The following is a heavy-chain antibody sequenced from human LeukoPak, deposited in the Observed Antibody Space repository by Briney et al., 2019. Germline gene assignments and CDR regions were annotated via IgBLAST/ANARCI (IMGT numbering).Heavy chain of an antibody. V-gene: IGHV4-34*01. J-gene: IGHJ5*02. CDR1: GGSFSGYY. Sequence: SETLSLTCAVYGGSFSGYYWSWIRQPPGKGLEWIGEINHSGSTNYNPSLKSRVTISVDTSKNQFSLKLSSVTAADTAVCYCARGRGTRAQIVVVAAYYGNGWFDPWGQGTLVTVSS. CDR2: INHSGST. CDR3: ARGRGTRAQIVVVAAYYGNGWFDP. D-gene: IGHD2-15*01.